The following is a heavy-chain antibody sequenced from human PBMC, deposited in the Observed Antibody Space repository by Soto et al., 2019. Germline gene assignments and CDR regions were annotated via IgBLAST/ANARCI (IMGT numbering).Heavy chain of an antibody. CDR3: ARDRAPKCYSYGLDV. CDR2: ISYDGSNE. V-gene: IGHV3-30*04. J-gene: IGHJ6*02. CDR1: GFTFSNYA. Sequence: QVQLVESGGGVVQPGMSLRLSCAASGFTFSNYAMHWVRQAPGKGLEWVAVISYDGSNEYYADSVKGRFTISRDTSKNTLYLQMNSLRAEDTAVYYCARDRAPKCYSYGLDVWGQGTTVTVSS.